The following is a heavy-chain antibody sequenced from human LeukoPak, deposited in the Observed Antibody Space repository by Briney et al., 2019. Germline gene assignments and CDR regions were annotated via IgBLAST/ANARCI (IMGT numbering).Heavy chain of an antibody. CDR2: IYSDNT. J-gene: IGHJ4*02. D-gene: IGHD4/OR15-4a*01. Sequence: GGSLRLSCAASGFTFSSYSMNWVRQAPGTGLEWVSFIYSDNTHYSDSVKGRFTISRDNPKNTLYLQMNSLRAEDTAVYYCARRAGAYSHPYDYWGQGTLVTVSS. CDR3: ARRAGAYSHPYDY. CDR1: GFTFSSYS. V-gene: IGHV3-53*01.